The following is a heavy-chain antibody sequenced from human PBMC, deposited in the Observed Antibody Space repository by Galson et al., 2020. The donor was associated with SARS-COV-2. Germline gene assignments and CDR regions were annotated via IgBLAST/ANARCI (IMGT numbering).Heavy chain of an antibody. V-gene: IGHV1-2*02. CDR1: GYTFTDYY. J-gene: IGHJ5*02. CDR2: MNPTTGDT. D-gene: IGHD3-10*01. Sequence: GESLKISCKTSGYTFTDYYIHWVRLAPGQGLEWMGWMNPTTGDTNYAQKFHGRVTMTRDTSISTAYMELSRLTSDDTAVYYCARITRPNYKEGVGNNTGFDPWAREPWSPSPQ. CDR3: ARITRPNYKEGVGNNTGFDP.